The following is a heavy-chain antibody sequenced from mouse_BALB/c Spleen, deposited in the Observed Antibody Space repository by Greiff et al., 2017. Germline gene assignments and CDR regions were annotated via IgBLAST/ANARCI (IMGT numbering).Heavy chain of an antibody. CDR2: ISNGGGST. V-gene: IGHV5-12-2*01. CDR3: ARHDGNYYAMDY. Sequence: EVMLVESGGGLVQPGGSLKLSCAASGFTFSSYTMSWVRQTPEKRLEWVAYISNGGGSTYYPDTVKGRFTISRDNAKNTLYLQMSSLKSEDTAMYYCARHDGNYYAMDYWGQGTSVTVSS. J-gene: IGHJ4*01. D-gene: IGHD2-1*01. CDR1: GFTFSSYT.